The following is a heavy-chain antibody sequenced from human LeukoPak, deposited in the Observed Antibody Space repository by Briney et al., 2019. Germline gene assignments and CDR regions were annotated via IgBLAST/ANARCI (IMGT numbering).Heavy chain of an antibody. D-gene: IGHD6-19*01. V-gene: IGHV4-59*01. CDR3: ARAGYSSGYL. CDR1: GGSISSYC. J-gene: IGHJ5*02. CDR2: IYYSGST. Sequence: SETLSLTCTVSGGSISSYCWSWIRQPPGKGLEWIGYIYYSGSTNYNPSLKSRVTISVDTSKNQFSLKLSSVTAADTAVYYCARAGYSSGYLWGQGTLVTVSS.